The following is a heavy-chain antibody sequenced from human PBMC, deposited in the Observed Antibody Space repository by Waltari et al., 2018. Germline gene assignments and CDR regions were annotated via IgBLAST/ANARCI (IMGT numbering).Heavy chain of an antibody. Sequence: QVQLVQSGAEVKKPGSSVKVSCKASGGTFRSYAIRWVRQAPGQGLEWMGGIIPIFGTANYAQKFQGRVTITTDESTSTAYMELSSLRSEDTAVYYCARAILGYCSGGSCYGAFDIWGQGTMVTVSS. D-gene: IGHD2-15*01. J-gene: IGHJ3*02. CDR3: ARAILGYCSGGSCYGAFDI. V-gene: IGHV1-69*05. CDR1: GGTFRSYA. CDR2: IIPIFGTA.